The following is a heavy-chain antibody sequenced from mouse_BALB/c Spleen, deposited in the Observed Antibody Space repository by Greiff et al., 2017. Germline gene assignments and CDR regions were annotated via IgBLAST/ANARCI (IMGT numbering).Heavy chain of an antibody. J-gene: IGHJ3*01. Sequence: VKLQESGPGLVAPSQSLSITCTVSGFSLTSYGVHWVRQPPGKGLEWLGVIWAGGSTNYNSALMSRLSISKDNSKSQVFLKMNSLQTDDTAMYYCARDYGDGANHWGQGTLVTVSA. D-gene: IGHD1-2*01. V-gene: IGHV2-9*02. CDR2: IWAGGST. CDR1: GFSLTSYG. CDR3: ARDYGDGANH.